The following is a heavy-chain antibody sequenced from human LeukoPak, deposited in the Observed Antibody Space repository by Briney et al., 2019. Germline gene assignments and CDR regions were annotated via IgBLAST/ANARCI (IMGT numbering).Heavy chain of an antibody. Sequence: GGSLRLSCAASGFTFSNYWIHWVRQAPGKGPVWVSRIDNAGSITTYADSVKGRFTIPRDNAENTLYLQMNSLRVEDTAVYYCVRSAFHAGSGNYYDYWGQGTLVTVSS. D-gene: IGHD3-22*01. CDR2: IDNAGSIT. V-gene: IGHV3-74*03. CDR1: GFTFSNYW. J-gene: IGHJ4*02. CDR3: VRSAFHAGSGNYYDY.